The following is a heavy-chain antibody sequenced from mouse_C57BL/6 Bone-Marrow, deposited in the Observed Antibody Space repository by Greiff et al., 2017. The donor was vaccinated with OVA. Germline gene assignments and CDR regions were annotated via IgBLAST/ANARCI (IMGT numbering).Heavy chain of an antibody. CDR2: IDPSDSYT. CDR3: ARDPYYAMDY. Sequence: QVQLKQPGAELVMPGASVKLSCKASGYTFTSYWMHWVKQRPGQGLEWIGEIDPSDSYTNYNQKFKGKSTLTLDKSSSTAYRQLSSLTSEDSAVYYCARDPYYAMDYWGQGTSVTVSS. V-gene: IGHV1-69*01. J-gene: IGHJ4*01. CDR1: GYTFTSYW.